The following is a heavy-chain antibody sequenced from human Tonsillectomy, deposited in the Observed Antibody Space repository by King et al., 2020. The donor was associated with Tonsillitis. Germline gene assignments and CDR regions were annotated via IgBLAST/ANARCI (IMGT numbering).Heavy chain of an antibody. CDR2: ISGSAGDT. CDR3: AKSQAVTFDY. CDR1: GFTFSDYA. J-gene: IGHJ4*02. V-gene: IGHV3-23*04. D-gene: IGHD6-19*01. Sequence: DVQLVESGGGLVQSGGSLRLSCAASGFTFSDYAMSWVRQAPGKGLEWVSTISGSAGDTYYADSVKGRFTISRDNSKNTLSLQLNSLRAEDTAVYYCAKSQAVTFDYWGQGTLVTVSS.